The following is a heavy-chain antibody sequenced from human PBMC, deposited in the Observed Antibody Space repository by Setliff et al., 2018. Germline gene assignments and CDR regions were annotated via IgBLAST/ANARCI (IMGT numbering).Heavy chain of an antibody. J-gene: IGHJ3*01. CDR1: GYNFISYG. V-gene: IGHV1-18*01. CDR3: ATDHYNRFDV. D-gene: IGHD4-4*01. Sequence: RASVKVSCKASGYNFISYGISWVRQAPGQGLEWMGWISPANGNTNYIQRFQDSVTMTIDTSTSPIYMALRSLRSYDTAVYYCATDHYNRFDVWGQGTMVTVSS. CDR2: ISPANGNT.